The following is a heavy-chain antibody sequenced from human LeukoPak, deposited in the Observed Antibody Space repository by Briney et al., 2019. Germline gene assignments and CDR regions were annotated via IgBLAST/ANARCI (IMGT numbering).Heavy chain of an antibody. CDR3: AGGGDFYYDSSGYLYDFDY. Sequence: PGGSLRLSCEASGFTFSSYSMNWVRQAPGKGLEWVSTISSSSSYIDYADSVKGRFTISRDNAKNSLYLQMNSLRVEDTAVYYCAGGGDFYYDSSGYLYDFDYWGQGTLVTVSS. V-gene: IGHV3-21*01. CDR2: ISSSSSYI. J-gene: IGHJ4*02. D-gene: IGHD3-22*01. CDR1: GFTFSSYS.